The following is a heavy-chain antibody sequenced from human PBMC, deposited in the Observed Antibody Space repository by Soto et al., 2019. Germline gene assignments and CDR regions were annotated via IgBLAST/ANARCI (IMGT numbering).Heavy chain of an antibody. Sequence: GAAVKVSCKASGYTFTSYGISWVRQAPGQGLEWMGWISAYNGNTNYAQKLQGRFTISRDNAKNTLYLQMNSLRAEDTAVYYCARDLRGPWSYWGQGTLVTVSS. CDR2: ISAYNGNT. D-gene: IGHD3-9*01. J-gene: IGHJ4*02. CDR3: ARDLRGPWSY. V-gene: IGHV1-18*01. CDR1: GYTFTSYG.